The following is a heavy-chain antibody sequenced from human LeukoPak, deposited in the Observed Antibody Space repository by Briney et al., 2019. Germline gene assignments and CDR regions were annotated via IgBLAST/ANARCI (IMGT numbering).Heavy chain of an antibody. Sequence: PGGSLRLSCAASGFTFSSYAMSWVRQAPGKGLEWVSAISGSGGSTYYADSVKGRFTISRDNSKNTLYLQMNSLRVEDTAVYYCAKDPGYYYDNSGHYRNWGQGTLVTVSS. CDR1: GFTFSSYA. J-gene: IGHJ4*02. D-gene: IGHD3-22*01. V-gene: IGHV3-23*01. CDR2: ISGSGGST. CDR3: AKDPGYYYDNSGHYRN.